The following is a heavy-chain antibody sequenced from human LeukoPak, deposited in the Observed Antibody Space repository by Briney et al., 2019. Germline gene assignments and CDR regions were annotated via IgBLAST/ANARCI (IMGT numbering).Heavy chain of an antibody. V-gene: IGHV3-7*01. J-gene: IGHJ4*02. D-gene: IGHD2-2*01. CDR3: ARGAPYCSSTSCYDGPRFLFDY. Sequence: PGGSLRLSCAASGFTSSSYWMSWVRLAPGKGLEWVANIKQDGSVKYYMDSVKGRFTISRDNAKNSLYLQLNSLRAEDTAVYYCARGAPYCSSTSCYDGPRFLFDYWGQGTLVTVSS. CDR2: IKQDGSVK. CDR1: GFTSSSYW.